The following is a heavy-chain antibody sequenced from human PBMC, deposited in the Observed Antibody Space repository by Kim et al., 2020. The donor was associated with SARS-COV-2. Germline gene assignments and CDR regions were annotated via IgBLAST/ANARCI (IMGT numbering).Heavy chain of an antibody. V-gene: IGHV4-59*01. CDR2: IYYSGST. CDR3: ARWGSPWTGGRNYYYYYGMDV. Sequence: SETLSLTCTVSGGSISSYYWSWIRQPPGKGLEWIGYIYYSGSTNYNPSLKSRVTISVDTSKNQFSLKLSSVTAADTAVYYCARWGSPWTGGRNYYYYYGMDVWGQGTTVTVSS. CDR1: GGSISSYY. J-gene: IGHJ6*02. D-gene: IGHD6-6*01.